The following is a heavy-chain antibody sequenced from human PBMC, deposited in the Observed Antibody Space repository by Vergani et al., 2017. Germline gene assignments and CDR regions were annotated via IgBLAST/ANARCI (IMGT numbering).Heavy chain of an antibody. V-gene: IGHV4-61*02. CDR1: GGSLRSGRYH. D-gene: IGHD3-10*01. Sequence: QVQLQESGPGLVKPSQTLSLTCPVSGGSLRSGRYHWGWIRQPPGKGLEWIGRIYTSGSTHYNPSLKRRDTISVDTSKNQFSLKLSSVTAADTAVYYCAKEGISDYYGSGSSWYFDRWGRGTLVTVSS. CDR3: AKEGISDYYGSGSSWYFDR. J-gene: IGHJ2*01. CDR2: IYTSGST.